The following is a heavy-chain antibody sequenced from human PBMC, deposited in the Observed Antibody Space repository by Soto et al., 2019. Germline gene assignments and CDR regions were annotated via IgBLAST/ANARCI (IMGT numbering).Heavy chain of an antibody. CDR1: GGSIKVGGYY. J-gene: IGHJ4*02. D-gene: IGHD5-12*01. V-gene: IGHV4-39*01. CDR3: ARLAYSHYST. CDR2: IYYSGTT. Sequence: SETLSLTCTVSGGSIKVGGYYWGWIRQPPGKGREWVATIYYSGTTYYNPSLKSRLTISLDTSRNQLSLDLTSVTAADTAVYYCARLAYSHYSTWGQGTLVTVSS.